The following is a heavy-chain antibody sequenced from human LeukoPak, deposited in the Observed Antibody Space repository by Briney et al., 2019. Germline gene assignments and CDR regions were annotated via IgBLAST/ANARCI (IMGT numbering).Heavy chain of an antibody. J-gene: IGHJ4*02. CDR3: ARSIAVAGFGYFDY. V-gene: IGHV3-30-3*01. CDR1: GFPFRSFA. D-gene: IGHD6-19*01. Sequence: GALRLSFAASGFPFRSFAMHWVRQAPGKGLGGGAVISYDGSNKYYADSVKGRFTISRDNSKNTLYLQMNSLRAEDTAVYYCARSIAVAGFGYFDYWGQGTLVTVSS. CDR2: ISYDGSNK.